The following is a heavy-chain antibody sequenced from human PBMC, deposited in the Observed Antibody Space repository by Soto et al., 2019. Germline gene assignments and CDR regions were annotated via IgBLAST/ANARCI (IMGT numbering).Heavy chain of an antibody. Sequence: QVQLVESGGGVVQPGRSLRLSCAASGFTFSSYAMHWVRQAPGKGLEWVAVISYDGSNKYYADSVKGRFTISRDNSKNTLYLQMNSLRAEGTAVYYCAGVRGVTNWFDPWGQGTLVTVSS. CDR1: GFTFSSYA. V-gene: IGHV3-30-3*01. CDR3: AGVRGVTNWFDP. CDR2: ISYDGSNK. J-gene: IGHJ5*02. D-gene: IGHD3-10*01.